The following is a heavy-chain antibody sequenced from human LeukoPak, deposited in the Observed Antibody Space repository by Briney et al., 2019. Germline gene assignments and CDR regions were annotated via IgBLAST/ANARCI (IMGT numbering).Heavy chain of an antibody. CDR3: ARLTYYSDIDI. CDR1: GFTFSDYS. V-gene: IGHV3-48*02. D-gene: IGHD3-22*01. CDR2: ISISRSTI. J-gene: IGHJ3*02. Sequence: GGSLRLSCAASGFTFSDYSMNWVRQAPGKGLEWVSFISISRSTIYYADSVKGRFTISRDNAKNSLYLQMNSLRDDDTAVYYCARLTYYSDIDIWGQGTMVTVSS.